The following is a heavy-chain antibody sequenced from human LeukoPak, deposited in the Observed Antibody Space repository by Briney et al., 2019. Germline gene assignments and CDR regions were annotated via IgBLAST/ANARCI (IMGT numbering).Heavy chain of an antibody. J-gene: IGHJ4*02. CDR2: ISSSSSYI. V-gene: IGHV3-21*01. CDR3: ARHRIAVAGPPFDY. CDR1: GFTFSSYS. D-gene: IGHD6-19*01. Sequence: GGSLRLSCAASGFTFSSYSMNWVRQAPGKGPEWVSSISSSSSYIYYADSVKGRFTISRDNAKNSLYLQMNSLRAEDTAVYYCARHRIAVAGPPFDYWGQGTLVTVSS.